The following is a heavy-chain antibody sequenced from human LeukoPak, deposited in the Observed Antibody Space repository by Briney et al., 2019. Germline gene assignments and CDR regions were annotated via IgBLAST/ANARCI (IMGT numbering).Heavy chain of an antibody. V-gene: IGHV3-48*01. D-gene: IGHD3-22*01. Sequence: GGSLRLSCAASGFTFSSYSMNWGRQAPGKGLEWVSYISSSSSTIYYADSVKGRFTISRDNAKNSLYLQMNSLRAEDTAVYYCARESGYYDSSGYYPYYYYYMDVWGKGTTVTVSS. CDR1: GFTFSSYS. CDR2: ISSSSSTI. CDR3: ARESGYYDSSGYYPYYYYYMDV. J-gene: IGHJ6*03.